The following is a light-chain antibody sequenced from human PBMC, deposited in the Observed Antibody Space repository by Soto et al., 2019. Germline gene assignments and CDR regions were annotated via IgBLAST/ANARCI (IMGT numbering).Light chain of an antibody. CDR3: SSYTRSNTFPYV. J-gene: IGLJ1*01. Sequence: QSALTQPASVSGSPGQSITISCIGSSSDIGGYNYVSWYQQHPGKAPKLMIYEVSDRPSGVSNRFSGSKSGNTASLTISGLQAEDEADYYCSSYTRSNTFPYVLGTGTKVTVL. V-gene: IGLV2-14*01. CDR2: EVS. CDR1: SSDIGGYNY.